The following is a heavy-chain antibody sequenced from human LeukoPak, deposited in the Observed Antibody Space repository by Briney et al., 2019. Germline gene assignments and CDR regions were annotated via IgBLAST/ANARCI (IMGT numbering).Heavy chain of an antibody. CDR1: GYSFTSYW. Sequence: GESLKISCKGSGYSFTSYWIGWVRQMPGKGLEWMGIIYPGDSDTRYSPSFQGQVTISADKSISTAYLQWSSLKASDTAMYYCAAGSGYCSGGSCYSDWFAPWGQGTLVTVSS. CDR2: IYPGDSDT. CDR3: AAGSGYCSGGSCYSDWFAP. J-gene: IGHJ5*02. V-gene: IGHV5-51*01. D-gene: IGHD2-15*01.